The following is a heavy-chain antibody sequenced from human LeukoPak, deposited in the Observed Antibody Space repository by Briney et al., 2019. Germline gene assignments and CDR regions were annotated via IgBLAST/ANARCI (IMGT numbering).Heavy chain of an antibody. CDR3: LRYYGSGSLSGY. D-gene: IGHD3-10*01. CDR1: GFNFGDYA. V-gene: IGHV3-49*04. CDR2: IRNKVYGGTI. J-gene: IGHJ4*02. Sequence: GGSLRLSCTDSGFNFGDYAMGWVRQAPGKGLEWVGFIRNKVYGGTIEYTAAVRGRFTISRDDSKSIAFLQMDSLKTEDTAVYYCLRYYGSGSLSGYWGQGTLVTVSS.